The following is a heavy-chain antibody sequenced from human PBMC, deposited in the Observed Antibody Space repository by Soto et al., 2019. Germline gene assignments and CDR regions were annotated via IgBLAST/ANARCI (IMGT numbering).Heavy chain of an antibody. CDR1: GGSISSGGYY. V-gene: IGHV4-61*08. CDR2: INHSGST. CDR3: ARNGRVPAAMRSSGMDV. Sequence: SETLSLTCTVSGGSISSGGYYWSWIRQHPGKGLEWIGEINHSGSTNYNPSLKSRVTISVDTSKNQFSLKLSSVTAADTAVYYCARNGRVPAAMRSSGMDVWGQGTTVTVSS. J-gene: IGHJ6*02. D-gene: IGHD2-2*01.